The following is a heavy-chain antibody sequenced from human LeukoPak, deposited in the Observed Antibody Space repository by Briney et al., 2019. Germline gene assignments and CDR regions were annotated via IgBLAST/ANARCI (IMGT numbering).Heavy chain of an antibody. Sequence: GGSLRLSCAVSGFTFSRYSMNWVRQAPGKGLEWVSFISTSSSYIYYADSVKGRFTISRDNAKNSLYLQMNSLRAEDTAVYYCARDLCSSGCYYYMDVWGKGTTVTVSS. D-gene: IGHD6-19*01. CDR1: GFTFSRYS. V-gene: IGHV3-21*01. CDR2: ISTSSSYI. J-gene: IGHJ6*03. CDR3: ARDLCSSGCYYYMDV.